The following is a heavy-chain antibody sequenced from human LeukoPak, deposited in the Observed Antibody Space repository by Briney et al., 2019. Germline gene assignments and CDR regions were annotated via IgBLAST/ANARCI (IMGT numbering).Heavy chain of an antibody. J-gene: IGHJ4*02. D-gene: IGHD2-2*01. V-gene: IGHV1-2*02. Sequence: GASVKVSCKASGYTFTGYYMHWVRQAPGQGLEWMGWINPNSGSTNYAQKFQGRVTMTRDTSISTAYMELSRLRSDDTAVYYCARDSPYSEVVVPAASSHYWGQGTLVTVSS. CDR2: INPNSGST. CDR1: GYTFTGYY. CDR3: ARDSPYSEVVVPAASSHY.